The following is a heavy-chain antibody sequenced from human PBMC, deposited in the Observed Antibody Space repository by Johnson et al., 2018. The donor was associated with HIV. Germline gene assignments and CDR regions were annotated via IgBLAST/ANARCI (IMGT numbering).Heavy chain of an antibody. CDR1: GFTFDEFDYYD. D-gene: IGHD5/OR15-5a*01. J-gene: IGHJ3*01. V-gene: IGHV3-20*04. CDR2: INWNGGAT. CDR3: ARPYDAYVYGAFDV. Sequence: VQLVESGGGVVRPGGSLRLSCAASGFTFDEFDYYDMTWVRQAPGKGLEWVSGINWNGGATFYADSVKGRFTISRDNAKKSLYLQMNSLRVEDTAVYYCARPYDAYVYGAFDVWGPGTMVIVSS.